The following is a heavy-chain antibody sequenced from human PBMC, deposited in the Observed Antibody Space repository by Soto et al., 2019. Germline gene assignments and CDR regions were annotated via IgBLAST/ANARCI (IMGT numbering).Heavy chain of an antibody. V-gene: IGHV4-39*01. CDR3: ARLAGSSFFTY. Sequence: QLRLQESGPGLVKPSETLSLICTVSGGSIISSPDWWGWVRQPPGKGPEWIASIYRDGATYYNPSLNSRVTVFVDSSKNQFSLKLTSVTAADTAIYSCARLAGSSFFTYWGQGTRFTVSS. CDR2: IYRDGAT. D-gene: IGHD6-6*01. CDR1: GGSIISSPDW. J-gene: IGHJ4*02.